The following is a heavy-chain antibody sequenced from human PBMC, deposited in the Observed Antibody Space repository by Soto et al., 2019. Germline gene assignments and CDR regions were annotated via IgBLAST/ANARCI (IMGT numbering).Heavy chain of an antibody. Sequence: SETLSLTCAVYGGSFSGYYWSWIRQPPGKGLEWIGEINHSGSTNYNPSLKSRVTISVDTSKNQFSLKLSSVTAADTAVYYCARDRPDFDAFDIWGQGTMVT. CDR1: GGSFSGYY. V-gene: IGHV4-34*01. J-gene: IGHJ3*02. CDR3: ARDRPDFDAFDI. CDR2: INHSGST. D-gene: IGHD3-3*01.